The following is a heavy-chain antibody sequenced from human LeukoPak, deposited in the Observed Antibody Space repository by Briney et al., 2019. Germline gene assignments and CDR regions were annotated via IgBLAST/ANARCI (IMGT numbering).Heavy chain of an antibody. CDR2: IWCDGSNK. V-gene: IGHV3-33*08. CDR1: GFTFSSYS. D-gene: IGHD6-13*01. Sequence: GGSLRLSCAASGFTFSSYSMNWVRQAPGKGLEWVAVIWCDGSNKYYADSVKGRFTISRDNSKNTLYLQMNSLRAEDTAVYYCVRDSAAAGTFIDYWGQGTLVTVSS. CDR3: VRDSAAAGTFIDY. J-gene: IGHJ4*02.